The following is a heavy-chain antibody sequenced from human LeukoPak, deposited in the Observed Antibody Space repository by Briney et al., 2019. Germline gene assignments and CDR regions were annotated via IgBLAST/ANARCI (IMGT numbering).Heavy chain of an antibody. CDR3: AREGPRGNSQFDY. D-gene: IGHD2/OR15-2a*01. V-gene: IGHV3-33*01. CDR1: GFTFSSYG. Sequence: GGSLRLSCAASGFTFSSYGMHWVRQAPGKGLEWVALIWYDGSNKYYTDSAKGRLTISRDNSKNTLYLQMNSLRAEDTAIYYCAREGPRGNSQFDYWGQGTLVTVSS. CDR2: IWYDGSNK. J-gene: IGHJ4*02.